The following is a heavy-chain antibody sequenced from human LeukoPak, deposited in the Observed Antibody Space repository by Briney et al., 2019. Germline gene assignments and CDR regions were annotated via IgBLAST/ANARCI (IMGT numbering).Heavy chain of an antibody. D-gene: IGHD3-22*01. V-gene: IGHV4-59*01. CDR1: GGSISRYY. Sequence: SETLSLTCIVSGGSISRYYWNWIRQPPGKGLEWIGYVYNSESANYNASLKGRVTMSLDMSKNQFSLKLSSVTAADTAVYYCARGHYYDSSGYFAYFDYWGQGALVTVSS. CDR2: VYNSESA. CDR3: ARGHYYDSSGYFAYFDY. J-gene: IGHJ4*02.